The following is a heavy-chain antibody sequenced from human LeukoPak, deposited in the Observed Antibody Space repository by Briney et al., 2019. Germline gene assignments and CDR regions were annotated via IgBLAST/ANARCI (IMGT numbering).Heavy chain of an antibody. J-gene: IGHJ4*01. CDR2: SGSGGTP. D-gene: IGHD6-19*01. CDR3: AKGSSGWYPHFDH. V-gene: IGHV3-23*01. Sequence: GGSLRFSCAASGFTFSLYAMSWVRKAPGKGLEWVSTSGSGGTPFYTDSVKGRFTISRDSSKNTLYLQMNSLRAEDTALYYCAKGSSGWYPHFDHWGQGTLVTVSS. CDR1: GFTFSLYA.